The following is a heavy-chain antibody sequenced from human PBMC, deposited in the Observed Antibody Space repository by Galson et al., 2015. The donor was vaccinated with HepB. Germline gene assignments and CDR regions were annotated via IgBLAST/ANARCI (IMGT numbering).Heavy chain of an antibody. J-gene: IGHJ4*02. V-gene: IGHV3-33*01. CDR2: IWYDGSNK. Sequence: SLRLSCAASGFTFSSYGMHWVRQAPGKGLEWVAVIWYDGSNKYYADSVKGRFTISRDNSKNTLYLQMNSLRAEDTAVYYCARDSGGGSPGGDYWGQGTLVTVSS. CDR3: ARDSGGGSPGGDY. D-gene: IGHD2-15*01. CDR1: GFTFSSYG.